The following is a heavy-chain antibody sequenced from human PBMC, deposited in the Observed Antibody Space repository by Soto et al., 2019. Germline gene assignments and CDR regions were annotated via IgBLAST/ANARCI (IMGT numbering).Heavy chain of an antibody. Sequence: QVQLVQSGAEVKKPGSSVKVSCKASGGTFSSYAISWVRQAPGQGLEWMGGIIPIFGTANYAQKFQCRVTITADESTSTAYMELSSLRSEDTAVYYCARKGVSIAVELYYYYGMDVWGQGTTVTVSS. CDR3: ARKGVSIAVELYYYYGMDV. D-gene: IGHD6-19*01. J-gene: IGHJ6*02. V-gene: IGHV1-69*01. CDR1: GGTFSSYA. CDR2: IIPIFGTA.